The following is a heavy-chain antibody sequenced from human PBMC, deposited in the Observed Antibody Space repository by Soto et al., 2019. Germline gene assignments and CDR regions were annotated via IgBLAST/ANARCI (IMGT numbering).Heavy chain of an antibody. CDR2: IIPIFGTA. J-gene: IGHJ1*01. Sequence: ASVKVSCKASGGTFSSYAISWVRQAPGQGLEWMGGIIPIFGTANYAQKFQGRVTITADESTSTAYMELSSLRSEDTAVYYCAREVGWMVVAARGGYFQHWGQGTLVTVSS. D-gene: IGHD2-15*01. CDR1: GGTFSSYA. V-gene: IGHV1-69*13. CDR3: AREVGWMVVAARGGYFQH.